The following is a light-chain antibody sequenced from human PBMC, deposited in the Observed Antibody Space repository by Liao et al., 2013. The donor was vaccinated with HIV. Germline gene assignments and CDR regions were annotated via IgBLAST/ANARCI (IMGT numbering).Light chain of an antibody. Sequence: SYELTQPPSVSVSPGQTATITCSGETLGDKYACWYQQRPGQSPALVIYEDSQRPSGIPERFSGSTSGSTATLTISETQPMDEADYYCQAWDNFVLFGGGTKLTVL. CDR2: EDS. CDR1: TLGDKY. V-gene: IGLV3-1*01. J-gene: IGLJ2*01. CDR3: QAWDNFVL.